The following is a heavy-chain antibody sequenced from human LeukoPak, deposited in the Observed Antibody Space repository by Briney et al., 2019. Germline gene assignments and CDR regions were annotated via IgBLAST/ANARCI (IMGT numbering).Heavy chain of an antibody. J-gene: IGHJ4*02. CDR3: ARFVMVTAGDY. D-gene: IGHD2-21*02. CDR1: GFTFSGSW. CDR2: IIGDGSVT. V-gene: IGHV3-74*01. Sequence: GGSLRLSCVASGFTFSGSWMHWVRQTPGKGLVWVSRIIGDGSVTSYADSVEGRFTISRDNAKNTVYLQMNSLRDEDTAVYYCARFVMVTAGDYWGQGTLVTVSS.